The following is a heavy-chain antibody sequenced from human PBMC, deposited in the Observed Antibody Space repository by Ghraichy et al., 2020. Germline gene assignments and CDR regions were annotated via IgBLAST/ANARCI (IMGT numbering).Heavy chain of an antibody. CDR3: ARGAQVFDY. Sequence: GGSLRLSCAASGFIFSNYWMSWVRQAPGKGLEWVANIKQDGSEKNYVDSVKGRFTISRDNAKTSLYLQMNSLRVEDTAVYYCARGAQVFDYWGQGALVTVSS. V-gene: IGHV3-7*04. J-gene: IGHJ4*02. CDR1: GFIFSNYW. CDR2: IKQDGSEK.